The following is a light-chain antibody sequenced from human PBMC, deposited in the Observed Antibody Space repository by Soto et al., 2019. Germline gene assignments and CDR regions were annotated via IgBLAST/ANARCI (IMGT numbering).Light chain of an antibody. V-gene: IGKV3-11*01. CDR2: DAS. CDR1: QSVSSY. J-gene: IGKJ4*01. CDR3: QQFNSYPLT. Sequence: EIVLTQCPATLSLSPGERATLACRASQSVSSYLAWYQQKPGQAPRLLIYDASSRATGIPDRFSGGGSGTDFTLTISRLEPEDFAVYYCQQFNSYPLTFGGGTKVDIK.